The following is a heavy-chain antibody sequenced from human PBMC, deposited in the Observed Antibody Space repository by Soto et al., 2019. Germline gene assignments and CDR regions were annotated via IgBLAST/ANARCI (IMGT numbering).Heavy chain of an antibody. Sequence: EVQLLESGGGLVQPGGSLRLSCAASGFTFNNYAMTWVRQAPGKGLEWVSAISGGGDTTSYADSVKGRFTVSRDGSKNTMYLQMSSPRAEDTALYYCAKGRGGSGSLTPRVDFWGQGTLVPVSS. D-gene: IGHD3-10*01. CDR3: AKGRGGSGSLTPRVDF. CDR2: ISGGGDTT. V-gene: IGHV3-23*01. CDR1: GFTFNNYA. J-gene: IGHJ4*02.